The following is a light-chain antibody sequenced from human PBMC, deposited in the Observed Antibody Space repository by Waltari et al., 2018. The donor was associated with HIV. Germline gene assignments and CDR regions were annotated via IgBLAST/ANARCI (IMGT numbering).Light chain of an antibody. CDR1: KLGDKY. Sequence: SYELTQPPSVSVSPGQTASITCSGDKLGDKYACWYQQKPGQSPVLVIYQDTKRPSGIPERFSGSNSGNTATLTISGTQAMDEADYYCYSTDTGGHPSYVFGSGNKVTVV. J-gene: IGLJ1*01. CDR2: QDT. CDR3: YSTDTGGHPSYV. V-gene: IGLV3-1*01.